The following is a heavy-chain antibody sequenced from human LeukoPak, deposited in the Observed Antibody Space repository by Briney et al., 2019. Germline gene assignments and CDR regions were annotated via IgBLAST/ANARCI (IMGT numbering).Heavy chain of an antibody. V-gene: IGHV1-2*02. CDR2: INPNSGGT. D-gene: IGHD2-15*01. J-gene: IGHJ6*03. CDR3: ASRYCSGGNCFSRDYYYYYMDV. Sequence: GASVKVSCKASGYTFTGYYMHWVRQAPGQGLEWMGWINPNSGGTNYAQKFQGRVTMTRDTSISTAYMELSRLRSDDTAVYYCASRYCSGGNCFSRDYYYYYMDVWGKGTTVTVSS. CDR1: GYTFTGYY.